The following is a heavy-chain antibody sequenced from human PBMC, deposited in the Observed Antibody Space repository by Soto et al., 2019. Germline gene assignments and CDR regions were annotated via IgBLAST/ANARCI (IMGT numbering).Heavy chain of an antibody. CDR1: GFTVSSNY. J-gene: IGHJ2*01. Sequence: EVQLVESGGGLIQPGGSLRLSCAASGFTVSSNYMSWVRQAPGKGMEWVSVIYSGGSTYYADSVKGRFTISRDNSKNTLYLQMNRLRAEDTAVYYCARREAAAGYWYFDLWGRGTLVTVS. V-gene: IGHV3-53*01. CDR3: ARREAAAGYWYFDL. CDR2: IYSGGST. D-gene: IGHD6-13*01.